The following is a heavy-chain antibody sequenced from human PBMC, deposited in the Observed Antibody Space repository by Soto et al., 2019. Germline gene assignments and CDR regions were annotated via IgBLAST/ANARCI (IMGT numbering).Heavy chain of an antibody. V-gene: IGHV4-61*01. J-gene: IGHJ4*02. CDR3: AWNRGSYEYFDY. CDR1: GGSVSSGNYY. D-gene: IGHD1-26*01. Sequence: QVQLQESGPGLVKPSETLSLTCTVSGGSVSSGNYYWSWIRQPPGKGLEWIGNIYYTGSTNYNPSRKSRVSISADTSKSQFSLKLSSVTAADTAVYYCAWNRGSYEYFDYWGQGTLVSVSS. CDR2: IYYTGST.